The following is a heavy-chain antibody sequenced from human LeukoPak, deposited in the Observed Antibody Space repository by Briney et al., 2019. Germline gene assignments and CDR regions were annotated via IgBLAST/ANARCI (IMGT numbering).Heavy chain of an antibody. CDR2: TYYRSKWYY. CDR3: VRAVAGTEGWFDF. J-gene: IGHJ4*02. Sequence: SQTLSLTCAISGDTVSTNSFAWNWLRQSPSRGLEWLGRTYYRSKWYYDYPVSMKSRIIISPDTSKNQFSLQLNSVTPEDTAAYCCVRAVAGTEGWFDFWGQGALVTVSS. D-gene: IGHD6-19*01. CDR1: GDTVSTNSFA. V-gene: IGHV6-1*01.